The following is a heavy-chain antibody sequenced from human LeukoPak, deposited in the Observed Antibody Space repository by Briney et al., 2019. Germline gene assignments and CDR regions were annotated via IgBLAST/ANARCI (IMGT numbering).Heavy chain of an antibody. V-gene: IGHV3-23*01. J-gene: IGHJ4*02. CDR3: AKRVPYSSSSVYFDS. D-gene: IGHD6-6*01. Sequence: GGSLRLSCAASGFTLNTHGMNWVRQAPGKGLEWISSIGQSGSSTYYADSVKGRFTVSRDNSRNLVYLQMSSLRAEDTAIYYCAKRVPYSSSSVYFDSWGQGTLVTVSS. CDR1: GFTLNTHG. CDR2: IGQSGSST.